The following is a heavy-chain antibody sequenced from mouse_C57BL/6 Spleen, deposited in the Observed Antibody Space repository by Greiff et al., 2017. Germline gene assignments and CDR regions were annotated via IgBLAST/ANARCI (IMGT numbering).Heavy chain of an antibody. Sequence: VQLQQSGPELVKPGASVKISCKASGYTFTDYYMNWVKQSHGKSLEWIGDINPNNGGTSYNQKFKGKATLTVDKSSSTAYMELRSLTSEDSAVYYCARWLYYGSSSWYFDVWGTGTTVTVSS. D-gene: IGHD1-1*01. V-gene: IGHV1-26*01. J-gene: IGHJ1*03. CDR1: GYTFTDYY. CDR2: INPNNGGT. CDR3: ARWLYYGSSSWYFDV.